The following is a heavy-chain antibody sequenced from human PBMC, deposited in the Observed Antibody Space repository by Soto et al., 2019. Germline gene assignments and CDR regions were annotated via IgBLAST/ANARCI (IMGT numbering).Heavy chain of an antibody. CDR3: AREWGGNSFGDY. CDR2: IWYDGSNK. CDR1: GFTFSSYG. V-gene: IGHV3-33*01. Sequence: QVRLVESGGGVVQPGRSLRLSCAASGFTFSSYGMHWVRQAPGKGLEWVAVIWYDGSNKYYADSVKGRFTISRDNSKNTLYLQMNSLRAEDTAVYFCAREWGGNSFGDYWGQGTLVTVSS. J-gene: IGHJ4*02. D-gene: IGHD5-18*01.